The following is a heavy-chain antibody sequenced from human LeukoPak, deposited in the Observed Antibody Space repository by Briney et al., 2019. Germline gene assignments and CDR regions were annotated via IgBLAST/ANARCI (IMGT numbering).Heavy chain of an antibody. V-gene: IGHV3-30-3*01. Sequence: GGSLRLSCAASGFTFSTYSMHWVRQAPGKGPEWVAVISYDGSEKYFADSVKGRFTISRDNSKNTLYLQMNSLRAEDTAVYYCAKDTYFDYWGQGTMVTVSS. J-gene: IGHJ4*03. CDR3: AKDTYFDY. CDR2: ISYDGSEK. CDR1: GFTFSTYS.